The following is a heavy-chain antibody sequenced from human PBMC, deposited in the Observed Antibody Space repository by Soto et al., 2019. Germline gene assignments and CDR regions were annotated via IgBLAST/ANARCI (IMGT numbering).Heavy chain of an antibody. CDR2: INHSGST. V-gene: IGHV4-34*01. Sequence: SETLSLTCAVYGGSFSGYYWSWIRQPPGKGLEWIGEINHSGSTNYNPSLKSRVTISVDTSKNQFSLKLSSVTAADTAVYYCARGRVLYSGSYFHFDYWGQGTLVTVSS. CDR1: GGSFSGYY. D-gene: IGHD1-26*01. J-gene: IGHJ4*02. CDR3: ARGRVLYSGSYFHFDY.